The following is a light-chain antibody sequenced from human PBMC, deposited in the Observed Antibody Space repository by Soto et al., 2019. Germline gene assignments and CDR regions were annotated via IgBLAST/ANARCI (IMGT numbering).Light chain of an antibody. CDR2: SNN. CDR3: AAWDDSLNVF. J-gene: IGLJ1*01. Sequence: QSVLTQPPSASGTPGQRVTISCSGSSSNIGSNTVNWYQQLPGTAPKLLIYSNNQRPSGVPDRFSGSKSGTSASLAISGLQSEDEADYYCAAWDDSLNVFLGHGTKLT. CDR1: SSNIGSNT. V-gene: IGLV1-44*01.